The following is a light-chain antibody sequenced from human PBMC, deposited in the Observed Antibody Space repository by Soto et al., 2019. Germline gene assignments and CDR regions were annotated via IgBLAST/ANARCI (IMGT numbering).Light chain of an antibody. J-gene: IGKJ2*01. CDR3: QQYGSSPDT. CDR1: QSVSSSY. V-gene: IGKV3-20*01. Sequence: EIVLTQSPGTLSLSPGERATLSCRASQSVSSSYLAWYQQKPGHAPRLLIYGSSSSATGITDMFSGSGSGTDFTLTISRLEPEDFAVYYCQQYGSSPDTFGQGTKLEIK. CDR2: GSS.